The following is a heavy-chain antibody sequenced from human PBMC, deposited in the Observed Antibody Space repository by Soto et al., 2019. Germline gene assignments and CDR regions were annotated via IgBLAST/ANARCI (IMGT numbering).Heavy chain of an antibody. J-gene: IGHJ6*02. CDR3: ARSGCSGGSCQLPGYYCYGVDV. V-gene: IGHV4-31*03. CDR2: IYYSGST. D-gene: IGHD2-15*01. Sequence: QVQLQESGPGLVKPSQTLSLTCTVSGGSISSGGYYWSWIRQHPGKGLEWIGYIYYSGSTYYHPSFMGRVTIPVVRSKTQFSLKLSSVPAADTDVYYCARSGCSGGSCQLPGYYCYGVDVWGQGTTVTVSS. CDR1: GGSISSGGYY.